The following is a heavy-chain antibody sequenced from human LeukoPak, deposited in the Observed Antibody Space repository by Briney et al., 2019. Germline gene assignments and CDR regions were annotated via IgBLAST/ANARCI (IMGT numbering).Heavy chain of an antibody. CDR2: ISSSSSYI. Sequence: GGSLRLSCAASGFTFSSYSMNWVRQAPGKGLEWVSSISSSSSYIYYADSVKGRFTISRDNAKNSLYLQMNSLRAEDTAVYYCARGRKDSSGFTNSFDYWGQGTVVTVPS. V-gene: IGHV3-21*01. J-gene: IGHJ4*02. CDR3: ARGRKDSSGFTNSFDY. CDR1: GFTFSSYS. D-gene: IGHD3-22*01.